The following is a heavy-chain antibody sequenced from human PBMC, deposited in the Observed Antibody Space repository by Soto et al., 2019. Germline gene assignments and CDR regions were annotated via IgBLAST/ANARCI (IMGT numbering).Heavy chain of an antibody. CDR1: GGSISSYY. D-gene: IGHD3-3*01. J-gene: IGHJ4*02. V-gene: IGHV4-59*08. Sequence: EPLSLTCTVSGGSISSYYWSWIRQPPGKGLEWIGYIYYSGSTNYNPSLKSRVTISVDTSKNQFSLKLSSVTAADTAVYYCARHTSRKASGYDYWGQGTLVTVSS. CDR2: IYYSGST. CDR3: ARHTSRKASGYDY.